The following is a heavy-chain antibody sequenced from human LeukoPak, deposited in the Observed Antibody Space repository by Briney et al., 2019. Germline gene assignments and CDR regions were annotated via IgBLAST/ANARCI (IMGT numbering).Heavy chain of an antibody. V-gene: IGHV3-30*03. CDR1: GFTFSSYA. J-gene: IGHJ4*02. CDR2: ISDDGSNK. D-gene: IGHD1-26*01. Sequence: GGSLRLSCAASGFTFSSYAMSWVRQAPGKGLEWVAVISDDGSNKYYADSVKGRFTISRDNSKNTLYLQMNSLRAEDTAVYYCARGLVGAAGGYYFDYWGQGTLVTVSS. CDR3: ARGLVGAAGGYYFDY.